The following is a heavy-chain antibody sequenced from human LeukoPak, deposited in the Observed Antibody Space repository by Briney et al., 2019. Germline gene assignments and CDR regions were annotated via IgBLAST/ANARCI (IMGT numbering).Heavy chain of an antibody. Sequence: GGSLRLSCAASGFTFSTNAMSWVRQAPGKGLEWVSAIDGSGTTAYYADSVKGRFTISRDNSKNTLYLQMNSLRAEDTAVYHCAKDHSNGNYMDVWGKGTTVTVSS. CDR1: GFTFSTNA. V-gene: IGHV3-23*01. CDR3: AKDHSNGNYMDV. J-gene: IGHJ6*03. CDR2: IDGSGTTA. D-gene: IGHD4-11*01.